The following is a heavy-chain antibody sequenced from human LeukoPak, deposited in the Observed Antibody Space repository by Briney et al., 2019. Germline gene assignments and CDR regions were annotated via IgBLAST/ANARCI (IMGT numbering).Heavy chain of an antibody. CDR1: GFTFSSYA. V-gene: IGHV3-23*01. J-gene: IGHJ4*02. CDR3: AKSFRIAAAGTGGLDY. D-gene: IGHD6-13*01. CDR2: ISGSGGST. Sequence: GGPLRLSCAASGFTFSSYAMSWVRQAPGKGLEWVSAISGSGGSTYYADSVKGRFTISRDNSKNTLYLQMNSLRAEDTAVYYCAKSFRIAAAGTGGLDYWGQGTLVTVSS.